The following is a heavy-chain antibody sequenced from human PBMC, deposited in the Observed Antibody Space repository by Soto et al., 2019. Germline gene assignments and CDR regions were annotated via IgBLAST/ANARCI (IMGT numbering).Heavy chain of an antibody. CDR3: VRGRVVTTPGPNFAY. CDR2: INSGSTTI. D-gene: IGHD2-21*02. V-gene: IGHV3-48*01. CDR1: GFTFSSYS. J-gene: IGHJ4*02. Sequence: EVQLVESGGGLVQPGGSLRLSCAGSGFTFSSYSMNWVRQAPGKGLEWVSYINSGSTTIYYADSVKGRFTISRDNAKNSLYLQMNSLRAEDTAVYYCVRGRVVTTPGPNFAYWGQGTLVTVSS.